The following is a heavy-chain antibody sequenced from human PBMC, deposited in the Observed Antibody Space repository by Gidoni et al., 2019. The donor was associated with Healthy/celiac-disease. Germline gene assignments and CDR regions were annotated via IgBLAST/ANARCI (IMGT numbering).Heavy chain of an antibody. CDR3: ASPLRELWFFA. D-gene: IGHD5-18*01. Sequence: EVQLVESGGGLVQPGGSRRRSCAASGFTFSSYWMSWVRQAPGKGLEWVANIKPDGRENYYVYSVKGRFTISRDNAKNSLYLQMNSLRAEDTAVYYCASPLRELWFFAWGQGTTVTVSS. V-gene: IGHV3-7*01. J-gene: IGHJ6*02. CDR1: GFTFSSYW. CDR2: IKPDGREN.